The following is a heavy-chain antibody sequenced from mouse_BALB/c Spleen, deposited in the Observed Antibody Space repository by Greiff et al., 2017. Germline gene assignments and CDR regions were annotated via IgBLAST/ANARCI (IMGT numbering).Heavy chain of an antibody. D-gene: IGHD2-1*01. CDR1: GFTFSSYG. Sequence: EVKLMESGGDLVKPGGSLKLSCAASGFTFSSYGMSWVRQTPDKRLEWVATISSGGSYTYYPDSVKGRFTISRDNAKNTLYLQMSSLKSEDTAMYYCARQGGNYEGYYFDYWGQGTTLTVSS. V-gene: IGHV5-6*01. CDR2: ISSGGSYT. J-gene: IGHJ2*01. CDR3: ARQGGNYEGYYFDY.